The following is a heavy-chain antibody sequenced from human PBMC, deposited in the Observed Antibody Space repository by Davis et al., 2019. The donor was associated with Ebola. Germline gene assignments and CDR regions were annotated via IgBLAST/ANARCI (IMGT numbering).Heavy chain of an antibody. J-gene: IGHJ6*02. CDR1: GFTFSSYS. Sequence: GESLKISCAASGFTFSSYSMAWVRQAPGKGLQWVSSIDTSGNYIYYADSVKGRFTISRENSKNSIFLQLNSLRAEDTAVYYCAKQLGSGFMYDGMDVWGQGTTVTVSS. D-gene: IGHD3-3*01. CDR3: AKQLGSGFMYDGMDV. V-gene: IGHV3-21*01. CDR2: IDTSGNYI.